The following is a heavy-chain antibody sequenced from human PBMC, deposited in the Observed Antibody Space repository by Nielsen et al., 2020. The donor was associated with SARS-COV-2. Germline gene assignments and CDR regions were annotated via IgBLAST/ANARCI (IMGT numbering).Heavy chain of an antibody. CDR3: ARGNGWGSYFDY. J-gene: IGHJ4*02. V-gene: IGHV3-30-3*01. CDR2: ISPNGGND. Sequence: GESLKISCEASGFGFSSYAMHWVRQPPGKGLQWVAVISPNGGNDYYADSVKGRFTISRDNSKNTLYLQMNSLRGEDTAVYYCARGNGWGSYFDYWGQGTLVTVSS. D-gene: IGHD7-27*01. CDR1: GFGFSSYA.